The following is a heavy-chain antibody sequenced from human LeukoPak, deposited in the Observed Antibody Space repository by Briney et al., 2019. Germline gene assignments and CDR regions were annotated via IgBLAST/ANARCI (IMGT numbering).Heavy chain of an antibody. CDR3: ARAPLRYFDWSSTPGYYFDY. V-gene: IGHV4-34*01. CDR1: GGSFSGYY. J-gene: IGHJ4*02. Sequence: SETLSLTCAVYGGSFSGYYWSWIRQPPGKGLEWIGEINHSGSTNYNPSLKSRVTISVDTSKNQFSLKLSSVTAADTAVYYCARAPLRYFDWSSTPGYYFDYWGQGTLATVSS. CDR2: INHSGST. D-gene: IGHD3-9*01.